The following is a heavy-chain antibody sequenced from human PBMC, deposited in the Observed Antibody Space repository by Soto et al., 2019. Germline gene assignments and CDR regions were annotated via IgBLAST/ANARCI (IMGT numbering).Heavy chain of an antibody. CDR1: GFTFSSYG. V-gene: IGHV3-21*01. J-gene: IGHJ4*02. Sequence: EVQLVESGGGLVKPGGSLRLSCAASGFTFSSYGMNWVRQAPGKGLEWVSSISSSSSYIYYADSVKGRFTISRDNAKNTLYLQMNSLRDEDTAVYYGARGRDSVGVPDATLSDYFDYWGQGTLVTVSS. CDR2: ISSSSSYI. CDR3: ARGRDSVGVPDATLSDYFDY. D-gene: IGHD2-2*01.